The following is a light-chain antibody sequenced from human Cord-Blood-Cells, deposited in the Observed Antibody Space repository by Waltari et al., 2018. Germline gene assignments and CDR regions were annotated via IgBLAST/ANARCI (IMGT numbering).Light chain of an antibody. Sequence: GDRVTITCRASQSISSYLNWDQQKPGKAPKRLIYAASSLQSGVPSRFSGSGSGTDFTLTISSLQPEDFATYYCQQSYSTPYTFGQGTKLEIK. CDR3: QQSYSTPYT. CDR2: AAS. CDR1: QSISSY. J-gene: IGKJ2*01. V-gene: IGKV1-39*01.